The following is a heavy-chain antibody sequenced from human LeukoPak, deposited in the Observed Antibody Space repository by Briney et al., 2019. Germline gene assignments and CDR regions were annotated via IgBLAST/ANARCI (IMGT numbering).Heavy chain of an antibody. J-gene: IGHJ4*02. V-gene: IGHV3-23*01. Sequence: GGTLRLSCAATGFIFSNFGMSWVRQAPGKGLEWVSGFSGSDGSSDYADSVKGRFTISRDNSKNTLYLQMNSLRAEDTAVYYCAKGRKGFDYWGQGTLVTVSS. CDR1: GFIFSNFG. CDR2: FSGSDGSS. CDR3: AKGRKGFDY.